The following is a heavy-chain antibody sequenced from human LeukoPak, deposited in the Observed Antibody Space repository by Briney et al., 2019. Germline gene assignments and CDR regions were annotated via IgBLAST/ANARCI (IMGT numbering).Heavy chain of an antibody. CDR3: ARVLYGDGRVDY. D-gene: IGHD4-17*01. CDR2: ISSSGSTI. Sequence: PGGSLRLSCAASGFTFSSYEMNWVRQAPVKGLEWVSYISSSGSTIYYADSVKGRFTISRDNAKNSLYLQMNNLRAEDTAVYYCARVLYGDGRVDYWGQGTLVTVSS. J-gene: IGHJ4*02. CDR1: GFTFSSYE. V-gene: IGHV3-48*03.